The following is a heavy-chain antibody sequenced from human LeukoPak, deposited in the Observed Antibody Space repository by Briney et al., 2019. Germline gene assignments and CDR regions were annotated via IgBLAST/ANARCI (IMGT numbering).Heavy chain of an antibody. CDR2: IRYNGSNK. D-gene: IGHD3-16*02. CDR1: GFTFSSYG. CDR3: AKDSGVNYDYVWGSYRRGSFDY. Sequence: GGSLRLSCAASGFTFSSYGMHWVRQAPGKGLEWVAFIRYNGSNKYYADSVKGRFTISRDNSKNTLYLQMNSLRAEDTAVYYCAKDSGVNYDYVWGSYRRGSFDYWGQGTLVTVSS. V-gene: IGHV3-30*02. J-gene: IGHJ4*02.